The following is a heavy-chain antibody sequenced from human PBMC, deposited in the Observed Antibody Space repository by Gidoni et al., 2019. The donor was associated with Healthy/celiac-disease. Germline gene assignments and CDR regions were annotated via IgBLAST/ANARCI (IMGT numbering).Heavy chain of an antibody. CDR3: ARHDCSSTSCYRDWYFDL. CDR2: IYYSGST. V-gene: IGHV4-39*01. CDR1: GGSISSSSYY. Sequence: QLQLQESGPGLVKPSETLSLTCTVSGGSISSSSYYWGWIRQPPGKGLEWIGSIYYSGSTYYNPSLKSRVTISVDTSKNQFSLKLSSVTAADTAVYYCARHDCSSTSCYRDWYFDLWGRGTLVTVSS. J-gene: IGHJ2*01. D-gene: IGHD2-2*01.